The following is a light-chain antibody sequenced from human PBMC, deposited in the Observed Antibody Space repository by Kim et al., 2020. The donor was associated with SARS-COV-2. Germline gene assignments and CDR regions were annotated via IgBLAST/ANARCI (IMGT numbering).Light chain of an antibody. V-gene: IGLV2-14*03. CDR1: SSDVGGYNY. CDR2: DVS. J-gene: IGLJ1*01. CDR3: SSYTSSSTLGV. Sequence: ITIACSGTSSDVGGYNYVSWYQQHPGKAPKLMIYDVSNRPSGVSNRFSGSKSGNTASLTISGLQAEDEADYYCSSYTSSSTLGVFGTGTKVTVL.